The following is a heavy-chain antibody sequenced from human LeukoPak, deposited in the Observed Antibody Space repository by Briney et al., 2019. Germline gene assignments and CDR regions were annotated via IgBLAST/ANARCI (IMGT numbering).Heavy chain of an antibody. D-gene: IGHD3-10*01. CDR1: GFTFSNSW. V-gene: IGHV3-7*01. J-gene: IGHJ4*02. CDR2: IKPDGSEK. CDR3: SEGSYFDY. Sequence: GGSLRLSCAASGFTFSNSWMSWVRQTPVKGLEWVANIKPDGSEKYYVDSVKGRFTISRDNAKNSLYLQVSSLRAEDTAVYHCSEGSYFDYWGQGTLVTVSS.